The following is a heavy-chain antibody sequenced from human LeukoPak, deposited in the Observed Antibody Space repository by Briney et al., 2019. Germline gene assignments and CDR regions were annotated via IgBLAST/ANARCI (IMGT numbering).Heavy chain of an antibody. CDR2: IIPIFGTE. D-gene: IGHD2-2*02. V-gene: IGHV1-69*13. J-gene: IGHJ5*02. CDR1: GGTFSSYA. Sequence: VASVKVSCKASGGTFSSYAISWVRQAPGQGLEWMGGIIPIFGTENYAQKFQGRVTITADESTSTAYMELSSLRSEDTAVYYSARLAPLGYCSSTSCYTSWFDPWGQGTLVTVSS. CDR3: ARLAPLGYCSSTSCYTSWFDP.